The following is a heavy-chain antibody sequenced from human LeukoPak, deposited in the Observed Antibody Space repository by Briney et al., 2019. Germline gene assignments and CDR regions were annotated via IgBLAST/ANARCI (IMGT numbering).Heavy chain of an antibody. J-gene: IGHJ4*02. V-gene: IGHV3-23*01. CDR2: IRGGGVTT. CDR3: AKESTTVAGAWGYFDF. CDR1: GFTFSNAW. Sequence: GGSLRLSCAASGFTFSNAWMNWVRQAPGKGLEWVSAIRGGGVTTYYPDSVKGRFTISRGNSKNTLYLQINSLRVEDTAVYYCAKESTTVAGAWGYFDFWGQGALVTVSS. D-gene: IGHD6-13*01.